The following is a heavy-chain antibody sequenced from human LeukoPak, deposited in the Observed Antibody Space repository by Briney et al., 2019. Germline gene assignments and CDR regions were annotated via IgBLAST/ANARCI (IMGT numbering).Heavy chain of an antibody. D-gene: IGHD6-13*01. V-gene: IGHV6-1*01. CDR2: TYYRSKWYY. CDR3: AREYSSDWYLFYFDS. CDR1: GDSVSSNNAA. Sequence: SQTLSLTCGISGDSVSSNNAAWNWIRQSPSRGLEWLGRTYYRSKWYYDYAASVTSRITINPDTSRNQFSLQLNSVTPEDTAVYYCAREYSSDWYLFYFDSWGQGALVTVSS. J-gene: IGHJ4*02.